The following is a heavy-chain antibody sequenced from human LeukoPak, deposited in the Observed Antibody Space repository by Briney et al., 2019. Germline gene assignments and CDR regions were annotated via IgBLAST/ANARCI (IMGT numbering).Heavy chain of an antibody. J-gene: IGHJ5*02. Sequence: GGSLRLSCAASGFTFSSYSMNWARQAPGKGLEWVSYISSSSSTIYYADSVKGRFTISRDNAKNSLYLQMNSLRAEDTAVYYCARESFLEWLLSANWFDPWGQGTLVTVSS. V-gene: IGHV3-48*01. CDR2: ISSSSSTI. CDR1: GFTFSSYS. D-gene: IGHD3-3*01. CDR3: ARESFLEWLLSANWFDP.